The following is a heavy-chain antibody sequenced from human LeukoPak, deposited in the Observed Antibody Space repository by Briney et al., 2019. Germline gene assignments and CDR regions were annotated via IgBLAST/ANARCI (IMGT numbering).Heavy chain of an antibody. D-gene: IGHD3-10*01. J-gene: IGHJ4*02. Sequence: SQTLSLTCAISGDSVSSNSAAWNWIRQSPSRGLEWLGRTYYKSKWFNDYAISVRSRITINPDTSKNQFSLQLNSVTPEDTAVYYCARGADGYNNYYFDYWGREALVTVSS. V-gene: IGHV6-1*01. CDR2: TYYKSKWFN. CDR1: GDSVSSNSAA. CDR3: ARGADGYNNYYFDY.